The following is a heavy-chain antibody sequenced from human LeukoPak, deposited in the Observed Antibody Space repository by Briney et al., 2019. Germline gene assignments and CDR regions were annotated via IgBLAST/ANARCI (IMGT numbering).Heavy chain of an antibody. CDR3: ARDSFGYDYPGHYYYYMDV. D-gene: IGHD5-12*01. Sequence: SVKVSCKASGGTFSSYAISWVRQAPGQGLEWMGGIIPIFGTANYAQKFQGRVTITTDESTSTAYMELSSLRSEDTAVYYCARDSFGYDYPGHYYYYMDVWGKGTTVTVSS. V-gene: IGHV1-69*05. J-gene: IGHJ6*03. CDR1: GGTFSSYA. CDR2: IIPIFGTA.